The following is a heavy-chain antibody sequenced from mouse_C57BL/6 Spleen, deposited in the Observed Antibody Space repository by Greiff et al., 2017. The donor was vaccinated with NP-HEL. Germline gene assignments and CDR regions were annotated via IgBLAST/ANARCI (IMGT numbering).Heavy chain of an antibody. J-gene: IGHJ2*01. CDR2: INPYNGDT. CDR1: GYSFTGYF. CDR3: ARVERGLLLDY. V-gene: IGHV1-20*01. Sequence: EVQLQQSGPELVKPGDSVKISCKASGYSFTGYFMNWVMQSHGKSLEWIGRINPYNGDTFYNQKFKGKATLTVDKSSSTAHMELRSLTSEDSAVYYCARVERGLLLDYWGQGTTLTVSS. D-gene: IGHD2-13*01.